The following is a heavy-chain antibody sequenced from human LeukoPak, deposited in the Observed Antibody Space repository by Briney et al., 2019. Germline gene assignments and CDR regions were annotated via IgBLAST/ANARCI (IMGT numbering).Heavy chain of an antibody. CDR3: ARLAGVAAAGVDY. CDR2: INHSGST. V-gene: IGHV4-34*01. Sequence: GSLRLSCAASGFTFSSYAMSWVRQPPGKGLEWIGEINHSGSTNYNPSLKSRVTISVDTSKNQFSLKLTSVTAADTAVYYCARLAGVAAAGVDYWGQGTLVTVSA. CDR1: GFTFSSYA. D-gene: IGHD6-13*01. J-gene: IGHJ4*02.